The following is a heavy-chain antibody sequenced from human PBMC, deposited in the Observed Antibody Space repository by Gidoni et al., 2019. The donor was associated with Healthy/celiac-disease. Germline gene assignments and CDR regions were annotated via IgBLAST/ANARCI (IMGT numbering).Heavy chain of an antibody. V-gene: IGHV4-59*01. CDR2: IYYSGST. D-gene: IGHD3-22*01. J-gene: IGHJ3*02. Sequence: QVQLQESGPGLVKPSETLSLTCTVSGGSISSYYWSWIRQPPGKGLEWIGYIYYSGSTNYNPSLKSRVTISVDTSKNQFSLKLSSVTAADTAVYYCARVGDSSGYFDAFDIWGQGTMVTVSS. CDR1: GGSISSYY. CDR3: ARVGDSSGYFDAFDI.